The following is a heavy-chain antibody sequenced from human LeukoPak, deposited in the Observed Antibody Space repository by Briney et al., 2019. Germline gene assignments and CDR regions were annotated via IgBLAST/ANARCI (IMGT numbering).Heavy chain of an antibody. CDR2: IRSSGAST. CDR3: AKDRGSSSPMRYYFDY. D-gene: IGHD6-19*01. Sequence: GGPLRLSGAASGLTFSAYAMTWVGRAPGKGLEGVSSIRSSGASTYHADSVKGRFTISRDNSKNTLYLQMNSLTAEDTAIYYCAKDRGSSSPMRYYFDYWGQGTLVTVSS. V-gene: IGHV3-23*01. CDR1: GLTFSAYA. J-gene: IGHJ4*02.